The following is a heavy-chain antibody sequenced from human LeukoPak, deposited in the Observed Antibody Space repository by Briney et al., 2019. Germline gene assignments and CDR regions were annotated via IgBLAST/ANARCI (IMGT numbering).Heavy chain of an antibody. CDR2: ISAYNGNT. CDR1: GYTFTSYG. Sequence: ASVKVSCKASGYTFTSYGISWVRQAPGQGLEWMGWISAYNGNTNYAQKLQGRVTMTTDTSTSTAYMELRSLRSDDTAVYYCARVTLWFGEPIRNFDYWGQGTLVTVSS. V-gene: IGHV1-18*01. D-gene: IGHD3-10*01. J-gene: IGHJ4*02. CDR3: ARVTLWFGEPIRNFDY.